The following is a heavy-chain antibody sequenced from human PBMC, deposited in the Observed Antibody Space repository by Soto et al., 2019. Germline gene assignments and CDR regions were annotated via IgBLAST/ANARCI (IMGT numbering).Heavy chain of an antibody. V-gene: IGHV4-39*01. CDR1: GGSISSSSYY. CDR3: ARHSSYYYYYYMDV. D-gene: IGHD2-2*01. J-gene: IGHJ6*03. CDR2: IYYSGST. Sequence: SETLSLTCTVSGGSISGGSISSSSYYWGWIRQPLGKGLEWIGSIYYSGSTSYNPSLKSRVTISVDTSKNQFSLKLSSVTAADTAVYYCARHSSYYYYYYMDVWGKGTTVTVSS.